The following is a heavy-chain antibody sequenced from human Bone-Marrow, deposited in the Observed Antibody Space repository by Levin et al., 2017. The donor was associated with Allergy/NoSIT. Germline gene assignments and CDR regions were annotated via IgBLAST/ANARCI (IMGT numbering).Heavy chain of an antibody. Sequence: PGGSLRLSCEVSGFSLSSYSMNWVRQAPGKGLEWVSHISSSSGDIYYADSVKGRFTISRDTAKNSLYLQMHSLRAEDTAVYYCARAPPNNYDSSGYYSYFDYWGQGTLVTVSS. V-gene: IGHV3-48*01. J-gene: IGHJ4*02. CDR2: ISSSSGDI. CDR3: ARAPPNNYDSSGYYSYFDY. CDR1: GFSLSSYS. D-gene: IGHD3-22*01.